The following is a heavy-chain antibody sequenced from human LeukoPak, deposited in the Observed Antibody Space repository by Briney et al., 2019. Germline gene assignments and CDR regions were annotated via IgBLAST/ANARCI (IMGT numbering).Heavy chain of an antibody. CDR3: ARDHYDILTGYYSGAYYYMDV. J-gene: IGHJ6*03. D-gene: IGHD3-9*01. V-gene: IGHV1-18*04. CDR2: ISAYNSNT. Sequence: ASVKVSCKASGYTFTGYYMHWVRQAPGQGLEWMGWISAYNSNTNYAQKFQGRVTVTTDTSTSTAYMELRSLRFDDTAVYYCARDHYDILTGYYSGAYYYMDVWGKGTTVTISS. CDR1: GYTFTGYY.